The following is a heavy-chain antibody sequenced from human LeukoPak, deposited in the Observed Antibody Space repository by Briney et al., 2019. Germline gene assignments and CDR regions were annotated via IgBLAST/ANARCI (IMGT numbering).Heavy chain of an antibody. CDR3: ARRADSSGYFNWFDP. CDR1: GYTFVDYW. V-gene: IGHV5-51*01. CDR2: IYPSDSDT. Sequence: GESLKISCRGSGYTFVDYWSGWVRQMPGKGLEWMGFIYPSDSDTRYSPSFQGQVTISADASINTAYLHWSSLKASDTAMYYCARRADSSGYFNWFDPWGQGTLVTVSS. J-gene: IGHJ5*02. D-gene: IGHD3-22*01.